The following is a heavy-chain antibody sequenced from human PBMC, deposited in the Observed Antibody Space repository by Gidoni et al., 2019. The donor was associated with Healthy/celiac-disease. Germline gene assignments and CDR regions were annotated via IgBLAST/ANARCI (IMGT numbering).Heavy chain of an antibody. J-gene: IGHJ2*01. CDR2: IYYSGST. CDR3: ARQVKPYYDSSGLWYFDL. D-gene: IGHD3-22*01. Sequence: QLQLQESCPGLVKPSETLSLTCTVSGGSIRSSSYYWGWIRHPPGKGLEWIGSIYYSGSTYYNPSLKSRVTISVDTSKNQFSLKLSSVTAADTAVYYCARQVKPYYDSSGLWYFDLWGRGTLVTVSS. V-gene: IGHV4-39*01. CDR1: GGSIRSSSYY.